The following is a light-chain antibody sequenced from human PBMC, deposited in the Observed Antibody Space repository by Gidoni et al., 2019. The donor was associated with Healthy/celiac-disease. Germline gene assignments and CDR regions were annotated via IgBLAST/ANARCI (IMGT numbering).Light chain of an antibody. CDR3: QAWDSSTALV. Sequence: SYELTQLPSVSVSPGQTASITCSGDKLGAKYACWYQQKPGQSPVLVIYQDSKRPSGIPELFSGSNSGNTATLTISGTQAMDEADYDCQAWDSSTALVFGGGTKLTFL. J-gene: IGLJ2*01. CDR2: QDS. CDR1: KLGAKY. V-gene: IGLV3-1*01.